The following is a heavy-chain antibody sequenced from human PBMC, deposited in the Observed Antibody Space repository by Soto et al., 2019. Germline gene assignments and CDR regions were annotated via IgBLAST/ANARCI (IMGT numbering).Heavy chain of an antibody. D-gene: IGHD5-18*01. J-gene: IGHJ4*02. CDR2: ISSSTGYI. CDR3: AKIGGYRYNFDY. CDR1: GFTFSSYS. V-gene: IGHV3-21*01. Sequence: PGGSLRLSCAASGFTFSSYSMNWVRQAPGKGLEWVSSISSSTGYIYYADSVKGRFTISRDNAKNSLYLQMNSLRAEDTAVYYCAKIGGYRYNFDYWGQGTLVTVSS.